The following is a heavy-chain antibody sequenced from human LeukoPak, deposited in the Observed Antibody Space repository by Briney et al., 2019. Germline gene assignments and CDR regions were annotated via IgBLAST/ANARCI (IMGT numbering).Heavy chain of an antibody. CDR2: IYYSGSI. Sequence: SETLSLTCTVSGGSISSSSYYWGWIRQPPGKGLEWIGSIYYSGSIYYNPSLKSRVTISVDTSKNQFSLKLSSVTAADTAVYYCARRNPRSVGDAFDIWGQGTMVTVSS. V-gene: IGHV4-39*01. CDR1: GGSISSSSYY. J-gene: IGHJ3*02. CDR3: ARRNPRSVGDAFDI. D-gene: IGHD5/OR15-5a*01.